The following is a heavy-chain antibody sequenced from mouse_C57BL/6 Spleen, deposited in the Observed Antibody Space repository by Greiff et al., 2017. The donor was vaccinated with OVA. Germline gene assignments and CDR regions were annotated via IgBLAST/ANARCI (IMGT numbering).Heavy chain of an antibody. CDR3: ARGSYDRVDY. CDR2: IDPSDSYT. CDR1: GYTFTSYW. D-gene: IGHD2-12*01. Sequence: QVQLKQPGAELVMPGASVKLSCKASGYTFTSYWMHWVKQRPGQGLEWIGEIDPSDSYTTYNQKFKGKATLTVDKSSSTAYMQLSSLTAEDSAVYYCARGSYDRVDYWGQGTTLTVSS. J-gene: IGHJ2*01. V-gene: IGHV1-69*01.